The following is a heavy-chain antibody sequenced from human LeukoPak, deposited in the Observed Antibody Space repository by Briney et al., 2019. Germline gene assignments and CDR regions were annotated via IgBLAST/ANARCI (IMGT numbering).Heavy chain of an antibody. CDR1: GFTFGDYA. J-gene: IGHJ6*03. D-gene: IGHD5-24*01. CDR3: TRESRDYYMDV. V-gene: IGHV3-49*04. CDR2: IRSKAYGGTT. Sequence: GGSLRLSCTASGFTFGDYAMSWVRQARGRGLEWVGFIRSKAYGGTTEYAASVKGRFTISRDDSKSIAYLQMNSLKTEDTAVYYCTRESRDYYMDVWGKGTTVTVSS.